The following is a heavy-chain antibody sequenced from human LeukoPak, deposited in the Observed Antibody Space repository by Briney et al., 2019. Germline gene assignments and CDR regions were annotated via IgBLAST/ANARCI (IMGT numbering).Heavy chain of an antibody. Sequence: GGSLRLSCAASGFTFRSYWMSWVRQAPGKGLEWVANINRDGSEKYYVDSVKGRFTISRDNAKNSLYPQMNSLRAEDTAVYFCARVVAAGTNRFDPWGQGTLVTVSS. J-gene: IGHJ5*02. CDR2: INRDGSEK. CDR1: GFTFRSYW. V-gene: IGHV3-7*05. D-gene: IGHD6-13*01. CDR3: ARVVAAGTNRFDP.